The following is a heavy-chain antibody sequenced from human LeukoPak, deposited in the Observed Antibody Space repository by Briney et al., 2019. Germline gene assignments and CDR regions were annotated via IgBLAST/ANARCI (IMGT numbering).Heavy chain of an antibody. V-gene: IGHV3-30*04. CDR1: GFTFNNYA. Sequence: GGSLRLSCAASGFTFNNYAMHWVRRAPGKGLEWVAIISYGGTDKYNADSVKGRFTVSRDNSKSTVFLQMHSLSPDDTAVYYCARANSTSWHNFDYWGQGTLVTVSS. J-gene: IGHJ4*02. CDR2: ISYGGTDK. CDR3: ARANSTSWHNFDY. D-gene: IGHD6-13*01.